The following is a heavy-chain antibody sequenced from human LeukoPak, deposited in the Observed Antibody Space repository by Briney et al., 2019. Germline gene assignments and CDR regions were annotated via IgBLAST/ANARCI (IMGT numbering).Heavy chain of an antibody. Sequence: GESLKISCAASGFSLSAYWMSWVRQAPGKGLEWVANIKQDGSEKYYVDSVKGRFTISRDNAKNSLYLQMNSLRAEDTAVYYCAAGASVDRWGQGSLVTVSS. CDR3: AAGASVDR. J-gene: IGHJ5*02. CDR2: IKQDGSEK. D-gene: IGHD3-10*01. V-gene: IGHV3-7*02. CDR1: GFSLSAYW.